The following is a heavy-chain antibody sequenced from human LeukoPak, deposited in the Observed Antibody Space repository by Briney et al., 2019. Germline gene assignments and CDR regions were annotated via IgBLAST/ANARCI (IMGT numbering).Heavy chain of an antibody. CDR3: ARGLGVANYYYYGMDV. D-gene: IGHD3-3*01. J-gene: IGHJ6*02. V-gene: IGHV4-34*01. CDR2: INHSGST. CDR1: GGSFSTHY. Sequence: SETLSLTCAVYGGSFSTHYWSWIRQPPGKGLEWIGEINHSGSTNYNPSLKSRVTISVDTSKNQFSLKLSSVTAADTAVYYCARGLGVANYYYYGMDVWGQGTTVTVSS.